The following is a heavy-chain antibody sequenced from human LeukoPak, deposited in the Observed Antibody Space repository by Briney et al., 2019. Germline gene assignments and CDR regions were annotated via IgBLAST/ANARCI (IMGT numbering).Heavy chain of an antibody. V-gene: IGHV1-3*01. CDR1: GYTFTSYA. J-gene: IGHJ4*02. CDR2: INAGNGNT. D-gene: IGHD5-18*01. CDR3: ARDRYFGGYSYGFDY. Sequence: HGASVKVSCKASGYTFTSYATHWARQAPGQRLEWMGWINAGNGNTKYSQKFQGRVTITRDTSASTAYMELSSLRSEDTAVYYCARDRYFGGYSYGFDYWGQGTLSPSPQ.